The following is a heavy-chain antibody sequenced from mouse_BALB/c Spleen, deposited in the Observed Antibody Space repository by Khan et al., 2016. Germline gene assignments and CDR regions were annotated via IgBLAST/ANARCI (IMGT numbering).Heavy chain of an antibody. J-gene: IGHJ4*01. CDR2: IFPGSGSN. CDR3: ARCYYGNFAMAY. D-gene: IGHD1-2*01. Sequence: QIQLVQSGTELPRPGASVKLSCKASGYTFTDYYLHWVMQRTGQGLEWIGEIFPGSGSNYYNEKFKGKASLTADTSTSSAYMHPGSLTSADSTAYFCARCYYGNFAMAYWRHGAPVTVST. V-gene: IGHV1-77*01. CDR1: GYTFTDYY.